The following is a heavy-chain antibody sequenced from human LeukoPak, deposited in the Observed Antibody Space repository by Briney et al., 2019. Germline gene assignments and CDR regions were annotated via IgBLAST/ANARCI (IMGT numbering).Heavy chain of an antibody. CDR3: SRDRSGSYY. D-gene: IGHD1-26*01. V-gene: IGHV3-23*01. CDR2: IHDSDDTT. Sequence: PGGSLRLSCAASRFTFSGYALTWVRQAPGKGLEWVSTIHDSDDTTFYAESVKGRFTISRDNSKNTLYLQMNSLRAEDTATYHCSRDRSGSYYWGQGILVAVSS. J-gene: IGHJ4*02. CDR1: RFTFSGYA.